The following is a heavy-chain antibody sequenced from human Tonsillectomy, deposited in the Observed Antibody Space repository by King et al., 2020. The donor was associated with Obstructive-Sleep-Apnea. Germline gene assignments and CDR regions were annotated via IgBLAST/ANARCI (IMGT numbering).Heavy chain of an antibody. Sequence: VQLVESGGGLVQPGGSLSLSCAASGFMFSTYVLHWVRQAPGKGLEWVALISYDGYNKYYADSVKGRFTISRDNSRNRIFLQMNSLRAEDTALYYCARDMSLLYAMDVWGQGTTVTVSS. V-gene: IGHV3-30*04. CDR1: GFMFSTYV. J-gene: IGHJ6*02. CDR2: ISYDGYNK. CDR3: ARDMSLLYAMDV. D-gene: IGHD2-21*02.